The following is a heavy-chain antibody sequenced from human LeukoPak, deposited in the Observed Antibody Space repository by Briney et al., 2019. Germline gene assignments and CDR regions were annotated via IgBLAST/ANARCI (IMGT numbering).Heavy chain of an antibody. Sequence: SETLSLTCTVSGGSISSYYWSWIRQPPGKGLEWIGSIYYSGNTYYNPSLKSRVTISVGTSKNQFSLKLSSVTAADTAVYYCARRYCGGDCTFDWFDPWGQGTLVTVSS. J-gene: IGHJ5*02. V-gene: IGHV4-59*05. CDR3: ARRYCGGDCTFDWFDP. CDR2: IYYSGNT. D-gene: IGHD2-21*02. CDR1: GGSISSYY.